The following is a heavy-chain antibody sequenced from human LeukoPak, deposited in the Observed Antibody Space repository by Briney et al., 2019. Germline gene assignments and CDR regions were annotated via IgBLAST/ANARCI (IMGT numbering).Heavy chain of an antibody. CDR1: GFTFSNYA. D-gene: IGHD2-15*01. CDR3: AKDFRSCSGGSCYSVLFDY. CDR2: ISGSGGST. Sequence: GGSLRLSCTAPGFTFSNYAMSWVRQAPGKGLEWVSAISGSGGSTYYADSVKGRFTISRDNSKNTLYLQMNSLRAEDTAVYCCAKDFRSCSGGSCYSVLFDYWGQGTLVTVSS. V-gene: IGHV3-23*01. J-gene: IGHJ4*02.